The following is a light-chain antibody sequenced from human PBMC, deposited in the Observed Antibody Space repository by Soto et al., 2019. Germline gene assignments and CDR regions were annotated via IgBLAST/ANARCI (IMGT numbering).Light chain of an antibody. Sequence: DIQMTQSPSSLSASVGDRVTVTCRASQGISSCLAWYQQKPGKVPKLLIFAASTLQPGVPSRFSGSGSGTHFTLTISSLQPEDVATYYCQKYDSAPSLTFGGGTKVEIK. V-gene: IGKV1-27*01. CDR1: QGISSC. CDR2: AAS. J-gene: IGKJ4*01. CDR3: QKYDSAPSLT.